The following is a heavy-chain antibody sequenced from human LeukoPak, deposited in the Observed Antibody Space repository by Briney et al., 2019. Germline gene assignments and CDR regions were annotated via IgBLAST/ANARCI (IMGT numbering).Heavy chain of an antibody. CDR2: IYPGDSDT. V-gene: IGHV5-51*01. J-gene: IGHJ1*01. CDR1: GYIFTNYW. CDR3: ARGYEDSGWYFYH. D-gene: IGHD5-12*01. Sequence: GESLKISCKGSGYIFTNYWIGWVRQMPGKGLEWMGIIYPGDSDTRYSPSFQGQVTISADKSTSTAYLQWSSLKASDTAMYYCARGYEDSGWYFYHWGQGTLVTVSS.